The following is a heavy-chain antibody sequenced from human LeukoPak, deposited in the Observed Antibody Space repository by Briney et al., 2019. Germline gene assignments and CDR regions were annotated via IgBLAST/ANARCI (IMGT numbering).Heavy chain of an antibody. D-gene: IGHD6-19*01. Sequence: GASVKVSCKASGYTFTNYDINWVRQATGQGLKWMGWMNPNSGNTAYAQKFQGRVTMTRDTSISTVYMQLSSLRSEDTAMYYCARSLRGWYKDYWGQGTLVTVSS. CDR2: MNPNSGNT. V-gene: IGHV1-8*01. CDR1: GYTFTNYD. CDR3: ARSLRGWYKDY. J-gene: IGHJ4*02.